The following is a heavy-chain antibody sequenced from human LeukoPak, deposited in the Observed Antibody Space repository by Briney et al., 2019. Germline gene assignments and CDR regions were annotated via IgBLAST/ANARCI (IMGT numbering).Heavy chain of an antibody. J-gene: IGHJ1*01. CDR3: AFYDSSGREYFQH. CDR2: IYHSGST. CDR1: GGSISSSNW. Sequence: SETLSLTCAVSGGSISSSNWWSWVRQPPGKGLEWIGEIYHSGSTNYNPSLKSRVTISVDKSKNQFSLKLSSVTAADTAVYYCAFYDSSGREYFQHWGQGTLVTVSS. V-gene: IGHV4-4*02. D-gene: IGHD3-22*01.